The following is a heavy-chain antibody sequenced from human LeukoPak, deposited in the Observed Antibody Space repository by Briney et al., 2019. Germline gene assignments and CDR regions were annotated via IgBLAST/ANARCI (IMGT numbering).Heavy chain of an antibody. CDR2: ISSSGSTI. Sequence: GGSLRLSCAASGFTFSDYYMSWIRQAPGKGLEWVSYISSSGSTIYYADSVKGRFTISRDNAKNSLYLQMNSLRSEDTAVYYCAREDQYVSYSYGTGNQHWYFDLWGRGTLVTVSS. J-gene: IGHJ2*01. D-gene: IGHD5-18*01. V-gene: IGHV3-11*01. CDR1: GFTFSDYY. CDR3: AREDQYVSYSYGTGNQHWYFDL.